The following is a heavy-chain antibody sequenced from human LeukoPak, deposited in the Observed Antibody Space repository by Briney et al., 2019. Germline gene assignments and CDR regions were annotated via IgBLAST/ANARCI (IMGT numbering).Heavy chain of an antibody. CDR3: ARDGSYGTDNAYFDY. D-gene: IGHD5-18*01. CDR2: ISYDGSNK. CDR1: GFTFSSYA. J-gene: IGHJ4*02. Sequence: GGSLRLSCAAYGFTFSSYAMHWVRQAPGKGLEWVAVISYDGSNKYYADSVKGRFTISGDNSKNTLYLQMNSLRAEDTAVYYCARDGSYGTDNAYFDYWGQGTLVTVSS. V-gene: IGHV3-30-3*01.